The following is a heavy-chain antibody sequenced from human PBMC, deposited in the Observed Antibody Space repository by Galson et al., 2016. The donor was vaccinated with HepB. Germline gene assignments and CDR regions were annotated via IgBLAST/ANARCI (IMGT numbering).Heavy chain of an antibody. J-gene: IGHJ4*02. CDR1: AGSISSGGYY. V-gene: IGHV4-31*03. D-gene: IGHD5-12*01. CDR2: IYYSGIT. CDR3: AMGYSGYGFDS. Sequence: TLSLTCTVSAGSISSGGYYWSWIRQQPGKGLEWIAYIYYSGITHHNPSLKSRVSISVDTSKNQFSLKLSSVTAADTAVYYCAMGYSGYGFDSWGQGTLVTVSS.